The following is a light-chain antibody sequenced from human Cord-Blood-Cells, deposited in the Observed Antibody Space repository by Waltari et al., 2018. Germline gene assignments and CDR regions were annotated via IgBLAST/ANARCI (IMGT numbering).Light chain of an antibody. J-gene: IGLJ3*02. Sequence: QSALTQPASVSGSPGQSITISCTGTSSDVGGYNIVSWYQQHPGKAPNLMIYDVSNRPSGVSNRFSGSKSGNTASLTISGLQAEDEADYYCSSYTSSSTWVFGGGTKLTVL. CDR3: SSYTSSSTWV. V-gene: IGLV2-14*01. CDR2: DVS. CDR1: SSDVGGYNI.